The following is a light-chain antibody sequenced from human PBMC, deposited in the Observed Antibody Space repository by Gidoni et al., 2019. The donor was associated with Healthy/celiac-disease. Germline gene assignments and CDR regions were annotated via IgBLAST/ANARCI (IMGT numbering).Light chain of an antibody. J-gene: IGKJ3*01. CDR2: KAS. Sequence: DIQMTQSPSTLTASLGDRVTITCRASQSISSWLAWYQQKPGKAPKLLIYKASSLESGVPSRFSGSGSGTEFTLTISSLQPDDFATYYCQQYNSYPITFGPGTKVDIK. CDR1: QSISSW. CDR3: QQYNSYPIT. V-gene: IGKV1-5*03.